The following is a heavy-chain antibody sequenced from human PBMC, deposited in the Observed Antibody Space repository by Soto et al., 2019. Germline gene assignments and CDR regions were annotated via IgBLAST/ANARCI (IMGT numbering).Heavy chain of an antibody. CDR1: DYSFTNYW. D-gene: IGHD2-15*01. CDR3: ARGGVVARTFDY. V-gene: IGHV5-51*01. CDR2: IYPGDSDT. Sequence: GESLKISCKASDYSFTNYWIAWVRQMPGQGLELMGIIYPGDSDTRYSPSFQGQVTISADKSISTAYLQWSSLKASDTAIYYCARGGVVARTFDYWGQGTLVTVSS. J-gene: IGHJ4*02.